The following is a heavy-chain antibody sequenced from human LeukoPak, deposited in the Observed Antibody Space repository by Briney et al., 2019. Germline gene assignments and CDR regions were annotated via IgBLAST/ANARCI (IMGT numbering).Heavy chain of an antibody. J-gene: IGHJ4*02. CDR1: GFTLSSYA. D-gene: IGHD5-12*01. CDR2: ISNSGGRT. CDR3: AKSYNGYESKPDY. V-gene: IGHV3-23*01. Sequence: GGSLRLSCEASGFTLSSYAMSWVRQAPGRGLEWVSSISNSGGRTFYTDSVKGRFTISRDNSKITLYLQMNSLRAEDTAVYYCAKSYNGYESKPDYWGQGTLVTVSS.